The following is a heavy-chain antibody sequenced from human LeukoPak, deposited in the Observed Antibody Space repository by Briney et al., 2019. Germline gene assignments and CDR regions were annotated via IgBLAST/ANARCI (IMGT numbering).Heavy chain of an antibody. CDR3: ARGRITMVRGVNSLWFDP. CDR2: INPNSGGT. J-gene: IGHJ5*02. CDR1: GYTLTGYY. V-gene: IGHV1-2*04. D-gene: IGHD3-10*01. Sequence: ASVKVSCKASGYTLTGYYMHWVRQAPGQGLEWMGWINPNSGGTNYAQKFQGWVTMTRDTSISTAYMELSRLRSDDTAVYYCARGRITMVRGVNSLWFDPWGQGTLVTASS.